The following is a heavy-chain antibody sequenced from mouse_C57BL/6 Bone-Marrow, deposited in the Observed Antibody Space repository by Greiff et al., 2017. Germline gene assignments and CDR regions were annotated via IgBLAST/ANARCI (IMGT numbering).Heavy chain of an antibody. J-gene: IGHJ3*01. CDR3: ARGGNYWFAY. D-gene: IGHD2-1*01. Sequence: VQLKESGPELVKPCASVKISCKASGYSFTDYNMNWVKQSNGQSLKWIGVVNPNYGTTSYNQKFKGKATLTVDQSSSTAYMQLNSLTSEDSAVYYCARGGNYWFAYWGQGTLVTVSA. CDR1: GYSFTDYN. CDR2: VNPNYGTT. V-gene: IGHV1-39*01.